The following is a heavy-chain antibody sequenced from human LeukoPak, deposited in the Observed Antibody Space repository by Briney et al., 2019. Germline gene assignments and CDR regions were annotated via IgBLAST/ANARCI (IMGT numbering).Heavy chain of an antibody. CDR1: GGSISSGGYS. Sequence: SETLSLTCAVSGGSISSGGYSWSWIRQPPGKGLEWIGYIYHSGSTNYNPSLKSRVTISVDTSKNQFSLKLSSVTAADTAVYYCARGLNDSSGYYYVLFDYWGQGTLVTVSS. D-gene: IGHD3-22*01. J-gene: IGHJ4*02. CDR3: ARGLNDSSGYYYVLFDY. CDR2: IYHSGST. V-gene: IGHV4-30-2*01.